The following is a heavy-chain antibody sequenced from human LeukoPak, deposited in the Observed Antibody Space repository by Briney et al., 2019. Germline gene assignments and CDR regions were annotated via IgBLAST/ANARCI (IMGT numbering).Heavy chain of an antibody. CDR1: GASITSWY. Sequence: SETLSLTCTVSGASITSWYWSLLRQPAGKRLEWIGRVLNTGTTNYNPSLKSRVTMSLDTSKSQISLSMKSVTAADTAAYYCATGSGDFDHWGHGTRVTISS. J-gene: IGHJ4*01. CDR2: VLNTGTT. CDR3: ATGSGDFDH. D-gene: IGHD1-1*01. V-gene: IGHV4-4*07.